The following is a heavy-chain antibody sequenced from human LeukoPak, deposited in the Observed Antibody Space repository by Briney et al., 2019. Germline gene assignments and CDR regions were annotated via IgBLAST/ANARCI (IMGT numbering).Heavy chain of an antibody. D-gene: IGHD4-17*01. CDR3: ARHYGDYVAGMDY. V-gene: IGHV3-48*02. Sequence: GGSLRLSCAASGFTFSSYSMNWVRQPPGKGLEWVSYISSSSNTVYQADSVKDRFITSRDNAKNTLYLLMNSLRDEDTAVYSCARHYGDYVAGMDYWGQGTLVTVSS. J-gene: IGHJ4*02. CDR2: ISSSSNTV. CDR1: GFTFSSYS.